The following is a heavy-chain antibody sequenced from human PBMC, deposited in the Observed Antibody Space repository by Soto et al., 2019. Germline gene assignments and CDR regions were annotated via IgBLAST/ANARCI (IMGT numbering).Heavy chain of an antibody. CDR2: IIPIFGTA. CDR3: ARATKRENYDSSGYSFLFDY. CDR1: GGTFSSYA. D-gene: IGHD3-22*01. Sequence: SVKVSCKASGGTFSSYAISWVRQAPGQGLEWMGGIIPIFGTANYAQKFQGRVTITADESTSTAYMELSSLRSEDTAVYYCARATKRENYDSSGYSFLFDYWGQGTLVTVSS. J-gene: IGHJ4*02. V-gene: IGHV1-69*13.